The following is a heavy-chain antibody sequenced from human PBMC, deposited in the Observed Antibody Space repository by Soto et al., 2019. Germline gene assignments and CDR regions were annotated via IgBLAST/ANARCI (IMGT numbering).Heavy chain of an antibody. D-gene: IGHD3-10*01. Sequence: ASVKVSCKASGGTFSSYTISWVRQAPGQGLEWMGRIIPILGIANYAQKFQGRVTITADKSTSTAYMELSSLRSEDTAVYYCAREPMVRGYYYYMDVWGKGTTVTVSS. CDR3: AREPMVRGYYYYMDV. CDR1: GGTFSSYT. J-gene: IGHJ6*03. CDR2: IIPILGIA. V-gene: IGHV1-69*04.